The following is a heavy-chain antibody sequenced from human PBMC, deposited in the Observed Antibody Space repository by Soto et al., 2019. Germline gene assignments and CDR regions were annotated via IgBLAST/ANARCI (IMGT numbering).Heavy chain of an antibody. J-gene: IGHJ4*02. Sequence: PGGSLRLSCAASGFTFSSYAMHWVRQAPGKGLEWVAVISYDGSNKYYADSVKGRFTISRDNSKNTLYLQMNSLRAEDTAVYYCAKDHEDWNYDYGDYGGPIDYWGQGTLVTVSS. CDR1: GFTFSSYA. CDR2: ISYDGSNK. V-gene: IGHV3-30*04. CDR3: AKDHEDWNYDYGDYGGPIDY. D-gene: IGHD4-17*01.